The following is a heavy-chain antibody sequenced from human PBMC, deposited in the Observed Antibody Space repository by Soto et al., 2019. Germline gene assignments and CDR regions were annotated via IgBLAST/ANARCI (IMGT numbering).Heavy chain of an antibody. Sequence: QVHLVESGGGVVQPGRSLRLSCGASGFTFMNYAMHWVRQAPGKGLEWVTIISSDGNNKYYADSVKGRFTISSDNSKNTLYLQMNSLSVEDTAIYYCARDQDSAMITWGQGTLVTVSS. CDR3: ARDQDSAMIT. D-gene: IGHD5-18*01. CDR1: GFTFMNYA. V-gene: IGHV3-30-3*01. CDR2: ISSDGNNK. J-gene: IGHJ4*02.